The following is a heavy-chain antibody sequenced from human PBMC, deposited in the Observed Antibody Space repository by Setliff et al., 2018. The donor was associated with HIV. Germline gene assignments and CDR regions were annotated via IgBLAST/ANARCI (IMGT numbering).Heavy chain of an antibody. J-gene: IGHJ6*02. CDR1: GGSITNLDYF. V-gene: IGHV4-30-4*01. D-gene: IGHD2-15*01. CDR3: ARLGGICSGGSCTALAYTMDV. Sequence: PSETLSLTCTLSGGSITNLDYFWSWVRLPPGKGLEWIGSVYSTGSTYQNPSLKDRITLSVDPSKNQVSLQVSSVTAADTAMYYCARLGGICSGGSCTALAYTMDVWGQGTTVTVSS. CDR2: VYSTGST.